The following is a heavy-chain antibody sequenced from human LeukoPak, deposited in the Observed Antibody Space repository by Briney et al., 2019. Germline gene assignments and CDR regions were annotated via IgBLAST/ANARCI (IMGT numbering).Heavy chain of an antibody. CDR2: INHSGST. Sequence: SETLSLACAVYGGSFSGYYWSWIRQPPGKGLEWIGEINHSGSTNYNPSLKSRVTISVDTSKNQFSLKLISVTAADTAVYYCARAATYYYDSSGYYYPYFDYWGQGTLVTVSS. CDR3: ARAATYYYDSSGYYYPYFDY. CDR1: GGSFSGYY. J-gene: IGHJ4*02. D-gene: IGHD3-22*01. V-gene: IGHV4-34*01.